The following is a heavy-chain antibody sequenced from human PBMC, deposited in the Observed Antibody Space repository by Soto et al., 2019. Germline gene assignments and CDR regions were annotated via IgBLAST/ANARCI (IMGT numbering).Heavy chain of an antibody. D-gene: IGHD5-12*01. V-gene: IGHV4-34*01. CDR2: INHSGST. CDR3: ARAMDIRNDMDV. Sequence: SETLSLTCAVYGGSFSGYYWSWIRQPPGKGLEWIGEINHSGSTNYNPSLKSRVTISVDTSKNQFSLKLSSVTAADTAVYYCARAMDIRNDMDVWGKGTTVTVSS. J-gene: IGHJ6*03. CDR1: GGSFSGYY.